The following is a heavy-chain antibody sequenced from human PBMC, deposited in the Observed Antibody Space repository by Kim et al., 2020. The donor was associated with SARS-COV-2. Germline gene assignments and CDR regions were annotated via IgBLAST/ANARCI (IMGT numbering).Heavy chain of an antibody. CDR3: ARRGGISWFDY. CDR2: MSNSGTT. J-gene: IGHJ4*02. D-gene: IGHD6-13*01. V-gene: IGHV4-39*01. CDR1: GGSMTSTT. Sequence: SETLSLTCTVSGGSMTSTTWDWIRQPPGKGLEWIGSMSNSGTTYQSPSLRSRVTMSVDTSNNQFSLNLSSVTAADTAVYYCARRGGISWFDYWGQGTLVTVSS.